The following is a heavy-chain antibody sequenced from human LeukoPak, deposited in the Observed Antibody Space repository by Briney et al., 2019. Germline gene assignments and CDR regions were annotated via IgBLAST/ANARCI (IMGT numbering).Heavy chain of an antibody. Sequence: GGSLRLSCAASGFTFDDYGMSWVRQAPGKGLEWVSSISSSSSYIYYADSVKGRFTISRDNAKNSLYLQMNSLRAEDTAVYYCARESGSYKRFEYWGQGTLVTVSS. CDR3: ARESGSYKRFEY. V-gene: IGHV3-21*01. J-gene: IGHJ4*02. CDR2: ISSSSSYI. CDR1: GFTFDDYG. D-gene: IGHD1-26*01.